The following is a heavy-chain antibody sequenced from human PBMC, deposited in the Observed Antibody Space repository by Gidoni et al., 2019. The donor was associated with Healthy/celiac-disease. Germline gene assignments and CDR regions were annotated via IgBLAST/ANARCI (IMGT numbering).Heavy chain of an antibody. Sequence: EVQLLESGGGLVKPGGSLRLSCAASGFTFSNAWMSWVRQAPGKGLEWVGRIKSKTDGGTTDYAAPVKGRFTISRDDSKNTLYLQMNSLKTEDTAVYYCTTQGYYYGSGKDVWGKGTTVTVSS. CDR2: IKSKTDGGTT. D-gene: IGHD3-10*01. CDR1: GFTFSNAW. V-gene: IGHV3-15*01. J-gene: IGHJ6*04. CDR3: TTQGYYYGSGKDV.